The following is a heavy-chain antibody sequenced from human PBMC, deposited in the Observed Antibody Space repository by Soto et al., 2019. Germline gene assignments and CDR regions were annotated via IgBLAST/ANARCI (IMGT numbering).Heavy chain of an antibody. CDR2: ISYYGSRT. J-gene: IGHJ4*02. D-gene: IGHD3-22*01. CDR3: GREQNSGYYRTADD. CDR1: GFTLSTYA. Sequence: QVQVVESGGGVVQPGRSLRLSCAASGFTLSTYAMHWVRQAPGKGLEWLAVISYYGSRTHYAGSMEGRFTISRDTSKNTLYLHMNSLRPEDTAVSVCGREQNSGYYRTADDWGQGTLVTVSS. V-gene: IGHV3-30-3*01.